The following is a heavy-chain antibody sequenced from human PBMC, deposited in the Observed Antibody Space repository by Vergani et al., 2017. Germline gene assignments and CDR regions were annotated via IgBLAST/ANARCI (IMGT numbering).Heavy chain of an antibody. V-gene: IGHV4-30-4*01. D-gene: IGHD2/OR15-2a*01. CDR3: ARAPKGFYTQKGDFDY. Sequence: QVQLQESGPGLVKPSQTLSLTCTVSGGSISSGDYYWSWIRQPPGKGLEWIGYIYYSGSTYYNPSLKSRVTISVDTSKNQFSLKLSSVTAADTAVYYCARAPKGFYTQKGDFDYWGQGTLVTVSS. CDR1: GGSISSGDYY. CDR2: IYYSGST. J-gene: IGHJ4*02.